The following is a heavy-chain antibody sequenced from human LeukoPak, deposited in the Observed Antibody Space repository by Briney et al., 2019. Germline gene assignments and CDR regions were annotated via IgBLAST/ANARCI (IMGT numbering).Heavy chain of an antibody. CDR1: GFTFSSYS. V-gene: IGHV3-21*01. J-gene: IGHJ6*03. CDR3: ARGSRGSSTFSYYYYMDV. Sequence: GGSLRLSRAASGFTFSSYSMNWVRQAPGKGLEWVSSISGSGTYKYYADSVKGRFTISRDNAKNSLFLQMNSLRAEDTAVYYCARGSRGSSTFSYYYYMDVWGKGTTVTVSS. D-gene: IGHD6-6*01. CDR2: ISGSGTYK.